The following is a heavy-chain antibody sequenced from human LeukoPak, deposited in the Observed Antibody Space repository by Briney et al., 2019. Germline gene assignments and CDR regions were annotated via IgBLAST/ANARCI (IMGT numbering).Heavy chain of an antibody. CDR1: GYTFTDYY. CDR3: ANENWFDP. V-gene: IGHV7-4-1*02. J-gene: IGHJ5*02. CDR2: INTNTGNP. Sequence: ASVKVSCKASGYTFTDYYIHWVRQAPGQGLEWMGWINTNTGNPTYAQGFTGRFVFSLDTSVSTAYLQISSLKAEDTAVYYCANENWFDPWGQGTLVTVSS.